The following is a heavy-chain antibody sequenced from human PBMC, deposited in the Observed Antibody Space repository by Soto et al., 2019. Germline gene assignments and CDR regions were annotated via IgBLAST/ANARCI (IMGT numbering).Heavy chain of an antibody. Sequence: QVQLVESGGGVVQPGRSLRLSCAASGFTFSSYGMHWVRQAPGKGREWVAVISYDGSNKYYADSVKGRFTISRDNSKNTLYLQMNSRRAEDTAVYYCAKDIAAYFDYWGQGTLVTVSS. CDR3: AKDIAAYFDY. CDR1: GFTFSSYG. CDR2: ISYDGSNK. V-gene: IGHV3-30*18. D-gene: IGHD2-15*01. J-gene: IGHJ4*02.